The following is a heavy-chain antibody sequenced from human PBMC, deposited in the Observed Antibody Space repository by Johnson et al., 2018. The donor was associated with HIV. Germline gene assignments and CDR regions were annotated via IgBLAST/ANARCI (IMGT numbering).Heavy chain of an antibody. CDR3: ARDRPYFYGDYSAFDI. D-gene: IGHD4-17*01. CDR2: IRSKANSYAT. J-gene: IGHJ3*02. CDR1: GFTFSNAW. V-gene: IGHV3-15*01. Sequence: VQLVESGGGLVKPGGSLRLSCAASGFTFSNAWMSWVRQAPGKGLEWVGRIRSKANSYATAYAASVTGRFTISRDNSKDTLFLHMNSLRAEDTAVYYCARDRPYFYGDYSAFDIWGQGTMVTVSS.